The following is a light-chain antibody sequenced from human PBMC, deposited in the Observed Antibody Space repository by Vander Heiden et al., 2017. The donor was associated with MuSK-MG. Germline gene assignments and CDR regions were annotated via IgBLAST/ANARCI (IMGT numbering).Light chain of an antibody. CDR2: GAA. CDR1: QSVSSSY. J-gene: IGKJ2*01. CDR3: QQYGSSTET. Sequence: EIVLTQSPGTLSLSPGERATLSCRASQSVSSSYLAWYQQKPGQAPRLLIYGAASRATGIPDRFSGSGSGTDFTLTISRLEPEDFAVYYCQQYGSSTETFGHGTKLEIK. V-gene: IGKV3-20*01.